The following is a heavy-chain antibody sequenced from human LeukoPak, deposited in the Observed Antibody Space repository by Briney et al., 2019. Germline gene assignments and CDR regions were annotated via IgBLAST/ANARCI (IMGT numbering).Heavy chain of an antibody. CDR2: IIPIFGTA. J-gene: IGHJ4*02. CDR3: ARADDSSDYYASPFDN. V-gene: IGHV1-69*13. D-gene: IGHD3-22*01. CDR1: GGTFSSYA. Sequence: SVQVSCKASGGTFSSYAISWVRQAPGQGLDWMGGIIPIFGTANYAQKFQGRVTLTADESTSTAYMELSSLRSEDTAEYYCARADDSSDYYASPFDNWGQGTLVTVSS.